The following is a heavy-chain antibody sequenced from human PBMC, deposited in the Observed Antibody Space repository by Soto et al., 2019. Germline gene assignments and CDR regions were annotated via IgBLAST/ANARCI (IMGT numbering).Heavy chain of an antibody. D-gene: IGHD2-15*01. CDR3: ARETSRYCSGGSCYSGYNWFDP. CDR2: IYYSGTT. V-gene: IGHV4-59*01. J-gene: IGHJ5*02. Sequence: SETLSLTCTVSGGSISSNSWSWIRQPPGKGLEWIGYIYYSGTTNYNPSLESRVTISVDTSKNQFSLKLSSVTAADTAVYYCARETSRYCSGGSCYSGYNWFDPWGQGTLVTVSS. CDR1: GGSISSNS.